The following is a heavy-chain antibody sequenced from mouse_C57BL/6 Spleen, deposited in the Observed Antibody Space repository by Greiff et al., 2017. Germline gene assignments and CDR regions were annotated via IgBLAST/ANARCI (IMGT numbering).Heavy chain of an antibody. J-gene: IGHJ4*01. Sequence: EVKLQESGPGLVKPSQSLSLTCSVTGYSITSGYYWNWIRQFPGNKLEWMGYISYDGSNNYNPSLKNRISITRDTSENQFFLKLNSVTTEDTATYYCARSFYEGYYRWAMDYWGQGTSVTVSS. V-gene: IGHV3-6*01. CDR2: ISYDGSN. D-gene: IGHD2-3*01. CDR1: GYSITSGYY. CDR3: ARSFYEGYYRWAMDY.